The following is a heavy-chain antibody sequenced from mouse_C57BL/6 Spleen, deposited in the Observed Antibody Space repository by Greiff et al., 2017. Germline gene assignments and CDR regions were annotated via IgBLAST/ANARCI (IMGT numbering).Heavy chain of an antibody. Sequence: EVQLQQPGPELVKPGASVKMSCKASGYTFTGYNMHWVKQRTGQSLEWIGGINPNDGNTSYNQKFKGKATLTVDQSSSTAYMQLNSLTSEYSAVYFCAMEVTTVNSAMDYWGQGTSGTVS. CDR3: AMEVTTVNSAMDY. D-gene: IGHD1-1*01. CDR1: GYTFTGYN. CDR2: INPNDGNT. J-gene: IGHJ4*01. V-gene: IGHV1-39*01.